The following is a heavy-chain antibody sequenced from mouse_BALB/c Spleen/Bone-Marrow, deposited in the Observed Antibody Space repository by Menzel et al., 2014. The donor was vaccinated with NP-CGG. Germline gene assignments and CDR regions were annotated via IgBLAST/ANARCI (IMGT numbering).Heavy chain of an antibody. Sequence: VMLVESGPGLVAPSQRLSITCTVSGFSLTSYGVHWVRQPPGKGLEWLGVKWAGGTTSYNSALMSRLSISRDNSKSQVFLKMNSLQTDDTAIYYCARTGTKDYFDYWGQGTTLTVSS. CDR2: KWAGGTT. CDR3: ARTGTKDYFDY. J-gene: IGHJ2*01. V-gene: IGHV2-9*02. D-gene: IGHD4-1*01. CDR1: GFSLTSYG.